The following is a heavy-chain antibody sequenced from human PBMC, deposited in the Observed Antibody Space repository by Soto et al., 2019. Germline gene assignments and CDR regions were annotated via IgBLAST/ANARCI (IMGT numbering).Heavy chain of an antibody. V-gene: IGHV3-23*01. D-gene: IGHD3-3*01. CDR2: ISGNGGTT. Sequence: EVQLLVSGGGLVQPGGSLRLSCAAAGFRFSSYAMSWVRQAPGKGLEWVSVISGNGGTTYYADSAKGRFTISRDNSESLLYLQMNSLRPEDTAIYYCAKGREHTMFGVDTLFDYWGQGTLLTVSS. CDR3: AKGREHTMFGVDTLFDY. CDR1: GFRFSSYA. J-gene: IGHJ4*02.